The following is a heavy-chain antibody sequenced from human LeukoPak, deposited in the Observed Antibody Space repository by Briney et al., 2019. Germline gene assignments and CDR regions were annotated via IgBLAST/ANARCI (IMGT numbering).Heavy chain of an antibody. CDR2: ISDSGGST. J-gene: IGHJ4*02. CDR1: GITLSDYG. D-gene: IGHD3-10*01. CDR3: AKRGVVIRDILVGFHKEAYYFDS. V-gene: IGHV3-23*01. Sequence: GGSLRLTCAVSGITLSDYGMSWVRQAPGKGLEWVAGISDSGGSTNYADSVKGRFTISRDNPKNTLYLQMNSLRAEDTAVYFCAKRGVVIRDILVGFHKEAYYFDSWGQGALVTVSS.